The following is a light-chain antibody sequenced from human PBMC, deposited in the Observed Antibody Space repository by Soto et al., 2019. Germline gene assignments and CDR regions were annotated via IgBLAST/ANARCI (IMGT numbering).Light chain of an antibody. CDR2: GAS. CDR3: QQYKDWPTT. CDR1: QSVSNT. V-gene: IGKV3-15*01. Sequence: EIVMTQSPATLSVSPGERATLSCRASQSVSNTVGWYQQKPGQAPRLLIYGASTRANSIPARFSGSGSGTEFTLTISSLQSEDFAVYYCQQYKDWPTTFGQGTKVDIK. J-gene: IGKJ1*01.